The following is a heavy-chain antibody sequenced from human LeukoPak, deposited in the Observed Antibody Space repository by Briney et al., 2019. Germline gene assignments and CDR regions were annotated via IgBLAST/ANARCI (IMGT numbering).Heavy chain of an antibody. V-gene: IGHV3-7*03. Sequence: GSLRLSCAVSGFTFSSYWMSWFRQAPGKGLEWVANINQDGSQKFSVDSVKGRFTISRDNAKNSLSLQMYSLRVEDTAVYYCARDWFDGDYDRFDYWGQGTLVTVSS. CDR1: GFTFSSYW. CDR2: INQDGSQK. J-gene: IGHJ4*02. CDR3: ARDWFDGDYDRFDY. D-gene: IGHD4-17*01.